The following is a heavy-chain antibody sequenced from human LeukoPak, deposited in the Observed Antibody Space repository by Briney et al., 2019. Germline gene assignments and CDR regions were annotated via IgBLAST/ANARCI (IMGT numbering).Heavy chain of an antibody. CDR1: GGSISTSNYY. Sequence: PSETLSLTCTVSGGSISTSNYYWGWIRQPPGKGLEWIGSIFYSGSTYYSPSLKSRVTISLDTSRNQFSLKLSSVTAADTAVYYCARRVGYFDWLLSVNYYYYYMDVWGKGTTVIISS. V-gene: IGHV4-39*07. D-gene: IGHD3-9*01. CDR2: IFYSGST. CDR3: ARRVGYFDWLLSVNYYYYYMDV. J-gene: IGHJ6*03.